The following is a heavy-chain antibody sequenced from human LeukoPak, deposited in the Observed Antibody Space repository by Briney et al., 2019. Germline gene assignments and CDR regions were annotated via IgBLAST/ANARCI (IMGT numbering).Heavy chain of an antibody. V-gene: IGHV4-38-2*02. D-gene: IGHD3-10*01. CDR2: VDHSGGT. CDR1: GYSLSSGYY. J-gene: IGHJ4*02. Sequence: SETLSLTCTVSGYSLSSGYYWGWIRQPPGKGLEWIGSVDHSGGTYYNPSLRSRVSISVDTSKNQFSLKLTSVTAADTAVYYCARGPMIRGVIISSMYYFDYWGQGTLVTVSS. CDR3: ARGPMIRGVIISSMYYFDY.